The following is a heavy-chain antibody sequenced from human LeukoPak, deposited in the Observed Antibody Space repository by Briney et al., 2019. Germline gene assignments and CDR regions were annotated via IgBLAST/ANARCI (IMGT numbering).Heavy chain of an antibody. CDR2: ISSSSSYI. CDR3: ARDNPGRLNAFDI. D-gene: IGHD1-14*01. J-gene: IGHJ3*02. CDR1: GFTFSTYE. V-gene: IGHV3-21*01. Sequence: GGSLRLSCAASGFTFSTYEMNWVRQAPGKGLDWVSSISSSSSYIYYADSVKGRFTISRDNAKNSLYLQMNSLRAEDTAVYYCARDNPGRLNAFDIWGQGTMVTVSS.